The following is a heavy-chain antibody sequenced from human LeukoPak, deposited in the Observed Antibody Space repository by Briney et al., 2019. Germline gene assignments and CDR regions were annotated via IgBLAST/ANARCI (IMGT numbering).Heavy chain of an antibody. CDR2: ISKTGATI. Sequence: GGSLRLSGAASGFTLSDYFMIWVRQVPGKGLQWVAYISKTGATIQYEDSVKGRFTISRDNAQNALYLQMNSLRVDDTGMYFCAREDYGGTNFDQWGQGTLVTVSS. D-gene: IGHD4-23*01. J-gene: IGHJ4*02. V-gene: IGHV3-11*01. CDR1: GFTLSDYF. CDR3: AREDYGGTNFDQ.